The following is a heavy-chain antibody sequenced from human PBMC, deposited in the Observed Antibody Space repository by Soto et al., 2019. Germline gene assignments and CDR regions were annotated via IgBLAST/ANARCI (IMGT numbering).Heavy chain of an antibody. V-gene: IGHV5-51*01. Sequence: GESLKISCKGSGYSFTSYRIGWMRQMPGKGLEWMGIIYPGDSDTRYSPSFQGQVTISADKSISTAYLQWSSLKASDTAMYYCARRIDGFTPHFDYWGQGTLVTVSS. CDR2: IYPGDSDT. CDR1: GYSFTSYR. CDR3: ARRIDGFTPHFDY. D-gene: IGHD2-15*01. J-gene: IGHJ4*02.